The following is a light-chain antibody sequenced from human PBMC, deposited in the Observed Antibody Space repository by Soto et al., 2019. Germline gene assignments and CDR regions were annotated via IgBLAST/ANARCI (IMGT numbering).Light chain of an antibody. J-gene: IGLJ2*01. Sequence: QSALTQPASVSASPGQSITIPCTGTSSNIGSSNLVSWYQHQPGKAPKLIIYEGSKRPPGVSNRFSGSKSGYTASLTISGLQAEDEADYYCCSYVRSAPVLFGGGTKLTVL. CDR1: SSNIGSSNL. V-gene: IGLV2-23*01. CDR2: EGS. CDR3: CSYVRSAPVL.